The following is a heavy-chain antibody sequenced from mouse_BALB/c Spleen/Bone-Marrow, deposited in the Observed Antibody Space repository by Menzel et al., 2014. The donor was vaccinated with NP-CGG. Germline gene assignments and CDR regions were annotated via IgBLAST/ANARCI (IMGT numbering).Heavy chain of an antibody. CDR3: ARDDYYAMDY. CDR2: ISTKANGYTT. J-gene: IGHJ4*01. CDR1: GITSTDYY. Sequence: VQLQQSGGGLVQPGGSLRLSCATSGITSTDYYMSWVRQLPGKALEWMGFISTKANGYTTEYSASAKGRFNISRDNSQSILYLQENTLRAEDSATYYCARDDYYAMDYWGQGTSVTVSS. V-gene: IGHV7-3*02.